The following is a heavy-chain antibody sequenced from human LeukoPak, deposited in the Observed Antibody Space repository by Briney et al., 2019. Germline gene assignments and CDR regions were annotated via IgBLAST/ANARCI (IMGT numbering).Heavy chain of an antibody. J-gene: IGHJ3*01. CDR3: ARGGQGDGYSADEAFDF. V-gene: IGHV6-1*01. Sequence: SQTLSLTCVISGDSVVSNSTACNWIRQSPSRGLEWLGRTYYRSKWYNDYAVSVKSRITINPDTPKNQFSLQLNSVTPEDTAVYYCARGGQGDGYSADEAFDFWGQGTMVTVS. CDR2: TYYRSKWYN. D-gene: IGHD5-24*01. CDR1: GDSVVSNSTA.